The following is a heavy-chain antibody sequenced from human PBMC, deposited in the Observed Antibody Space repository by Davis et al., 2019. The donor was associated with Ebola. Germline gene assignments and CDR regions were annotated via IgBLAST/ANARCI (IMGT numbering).Heavy chain of an antibody. Sequence: PGGSLRLSCAASGFTFSGSAMHWVRQASGKGLEWVGRIRSKANSYATAYAASVKGRFTISRDDSKNTAYLQMNSLRAEDTAVYYCARDPYIVVVPAARTLGYWFDPWGQGTLVTVSS. J-gene: IGHJ5*02. V-gene: IGHV3-73*01. D-gene: IGHD2-2*01. CDR2: IRSKANSYAT. CDR1: GFTFSGSA. CDR3: ARDPYIVVVPAARTLGYWFDP.